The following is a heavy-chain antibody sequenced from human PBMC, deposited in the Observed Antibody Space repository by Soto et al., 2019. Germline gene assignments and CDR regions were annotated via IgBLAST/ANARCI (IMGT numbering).Heavy chain of an antibody. J-gene: IGHJ6*02. CDR2: INAGNGNT. D-gene: IGHD3-9*01. CDR1: GYTFNSYA. V-gene: IGHV1-3*01. Sequence: GASVKLSCKAPGYTFNSYAMHWARQAPEQRLEWMGWINAGNGNTKYSQKFQGRVTITRDTSASTAYMELSSLRSEDTAVYYCARLRYFDWFSGYYSGMDVWGQGTTVTVSS. CDR3: ARLRYFDWFSGYYSGMDV.